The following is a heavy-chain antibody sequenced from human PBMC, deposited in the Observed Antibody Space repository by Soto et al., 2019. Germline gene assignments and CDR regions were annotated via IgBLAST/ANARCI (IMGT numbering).Heavy chain of an antibody. CDR2: IWYDGSNK. V-gene: IGHV3-33*01. J-gene: IGHJ5*02. CDR1: GFTFSSYG. CDR3: AECLNWFDP. D-gene: IGHD3-3*01. Sequence: PGGSLRLSCAASGFTFSSYGMHWVRQAPGKGLEWVAVIWYDGSNKYYADSVKGRFTISRDNSKNTLYLQMNSLRAEDTAVYYCAECLNWFDPWGQGTLVTVSS.